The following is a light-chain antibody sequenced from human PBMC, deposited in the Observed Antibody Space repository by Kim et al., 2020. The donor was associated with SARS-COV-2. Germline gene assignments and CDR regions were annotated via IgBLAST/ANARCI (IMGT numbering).Light chain of an antibody. CDR2: DAS. CDR1: KQIPTTN. J-gene: IGKJ4*01. CDR3: QQYSSSLS. Sequence: LSPFEETTRACRAAKQIPTTNLAWYQQQPGQTPRLLIYDASRRASGVPARFSGSGSGTDFTLTIAGLKPDDFGVYYCQQYSSSLSFGGGTKLEI. V-gene: IGKV3-20*01.